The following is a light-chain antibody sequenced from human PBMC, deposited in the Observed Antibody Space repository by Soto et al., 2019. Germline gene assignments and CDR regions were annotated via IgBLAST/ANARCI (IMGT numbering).Light chain of an antibody. CDR2: GAS. J-gene: IGKJ2*01. V-gene: IGKV3-20*01. Sequence: EIVLTQSPGTLSLSPGERATLSCRASQSVSSSYLAWYQQKPGQAPRLLIYGASSRATGSPDRFSGSGSGTDFTLTISRLELEDFAVYYCHQYGSSPRTFGQGTKLEIK. CDR3: HQYGSSPRT. CDR1: QSVSSSY.